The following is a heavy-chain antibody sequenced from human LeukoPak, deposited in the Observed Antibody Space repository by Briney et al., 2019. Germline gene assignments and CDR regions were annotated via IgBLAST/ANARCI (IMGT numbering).Heavy chain of an antibody. V-gene: IGHV4-61*08. J-gene: IGHJ4*02. CDR2: IYYSGST. D-gene: IGHD3-10*01. Sequence: SQTLSLTCTVSGGSISSGGYYWSWIRQPPGKGLEWIGYIYYSGSTNYNPSLKSRVTISVDTSKNQFSLKLSSVTAADTAVYYCAGGSGSTSALDYWGQGTLVTVSS. CDR1: GGSISSGGYY. CDR3: AGGSGSTSALDY.